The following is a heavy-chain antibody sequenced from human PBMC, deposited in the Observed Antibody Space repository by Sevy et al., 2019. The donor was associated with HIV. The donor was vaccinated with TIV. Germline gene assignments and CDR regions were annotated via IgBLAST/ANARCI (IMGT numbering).Heavy chain of an antibody. V-gene: IGHV3-21*01. J-gene: IGHJ3*02. CDR3: CRNNCSITNCYMVDVFDI. D-gene: IGHD2-2*02. CDR1: GFTFSSYS. Sequence: GGSLRLSCAASGFTFSSYSMNWVRQAPGKGLEWVSSISGISNYIYYADSMKGRFTDSRDNAMNSLYLQMNSLRAEDTAVYYCCRNNCSITNCYMVDVFDIWGQGTMVTVSS. CDR2: ISGISNYI.